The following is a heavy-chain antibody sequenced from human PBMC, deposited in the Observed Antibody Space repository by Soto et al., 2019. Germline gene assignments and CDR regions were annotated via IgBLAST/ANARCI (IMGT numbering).Heavy chain of an antibody. Sequence: SETLSLTCTVSGGSISSGDYYWSWIRQPPGKGLEWIGYIYYSGSTYYNPSLKSRVTISVDTSKNQFSLKLSSVTAADTAVYYCARDLPRITMIVGYYGMDVWGQGTTVTVSS. CDR1: GGSISSGDYY. J-gene: IGHJ6*02. D-gene: IGHD3-22*01. CDR3: ARDLPRITMIVGYYGMDV. CDR2: IYYSGST. V-gene: IGHV4-30-4*01.